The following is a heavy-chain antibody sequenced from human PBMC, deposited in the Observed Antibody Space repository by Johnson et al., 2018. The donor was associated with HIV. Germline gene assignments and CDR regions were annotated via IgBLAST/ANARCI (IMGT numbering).Heavy chain of an antibody. CDR3: AKDVRGRDSSSWLLDI. Sequence: EQLVESGGVVARPGGSLRLSCEASGFTFDEYDMSWVRQAPGKGLEWVSGINWNGAIPGSADSVTCRFTISRDKSKNSLYLQMNSLRVEDTAVYYCAKDVRGRDSSSWLLDIWGQGTMVTVSS. V-gene: IGHV3-20*04. CDR2: INWNGAIP. CDR1: GFTFDEYD. J-gene: IGHJ3*02. D-gene: IGHD6-13*01.